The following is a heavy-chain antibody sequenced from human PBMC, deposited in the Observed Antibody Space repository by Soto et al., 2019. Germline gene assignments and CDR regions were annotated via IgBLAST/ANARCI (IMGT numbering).Heavy chain of an antibody. V-gene: IGHV1-18*01. J-gene: IGHJ6*02. Sequence: QGQLVQSGPEVMKPGASVKVSCKASGYTFSRYGISWVRQAPGQGLEWMGWISGYNGDTKYAQKVQGRVTMTIDTSTYTAYMELRSLTSDDTAIYYCAKNGQPPYYYYGMHVWGQGTTVTVSS. D-gene: IGHD2-8*01. CDR2: ISGYNGDT. CDR1: GYTFSRYG. CDR3: AKNGQPPYYYYGMHV.